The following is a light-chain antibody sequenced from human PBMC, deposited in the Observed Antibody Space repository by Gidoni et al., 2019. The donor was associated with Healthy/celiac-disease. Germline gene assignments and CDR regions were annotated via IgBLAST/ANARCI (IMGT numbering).Light chain of an antibody. J-gene: IGLJ2*01. CDR1: KLGDKY. V-gene: IGLV3-1*01. Sequence: SYHLTPPPSVSVSPGQTASITCSGDKLGDKYACWYQQKPGQSPVLVIYQDSKRTSGIPERFSGSNSGNTATLTISGTQAMDEADYYCQAWDSSTAVFGGGTKLTVL. CDR2: QDS. CDR3: QAWDSSTAV.